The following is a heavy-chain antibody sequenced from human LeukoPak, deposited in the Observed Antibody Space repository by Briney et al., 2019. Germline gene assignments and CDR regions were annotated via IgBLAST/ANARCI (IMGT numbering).Heavy chain of an antibody. CDR1: GGSVSSGSYY. D-gene: IGHD3-9*01. CDR3: ARGPGKLYYDILTGYPTNWFDP. Sequence: PSETLSLTRTVSGGSVSSGSYYWSWIRQPPGKGLEWIGYIYYSGSTNYNPSLKSRVTISVDTSKNQFSLKLSSVTAADTAVYYCARGPGKLYYDILTGYPTNWFDPWGQGTLVTVSS. CDR2: IYYSGST. V-gene: IGHV4-61*01. J-gene: IGHJ5*02.